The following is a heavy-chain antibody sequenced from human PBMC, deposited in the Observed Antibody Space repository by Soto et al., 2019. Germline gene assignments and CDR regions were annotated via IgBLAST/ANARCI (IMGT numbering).Heavy chain of an antibody. J-gene: IGHJ2*01. D-gene: IGHD4-17*01. V-gene: IGHV3-66*01. CDR3: CGPSTVKINWFFEL. CDR2: IYGGGRT. Sequence: EVQLVESGGGLVQPGGSLRLSCAASGFTVSSNYMSWVRQAPGKGLEWVSIIYGGGRTNYADSVKGRFTVSRDNYKNTLYLQMNSLRAEDTAMYYCCGPSTVKINWFFELWGRGTLVTVSS. CDR1: GFTVSSNY.